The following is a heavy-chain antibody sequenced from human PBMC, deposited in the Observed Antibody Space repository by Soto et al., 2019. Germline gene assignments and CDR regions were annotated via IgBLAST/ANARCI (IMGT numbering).Heavy chain of an antibody. CDR3: ATHNIADYYYYMAV. CDR2: IYYSGST. J-gene: IGHJ6*03. CDR1: GGSISSSSYY. V-gene: IGHV4-39*01. D-gene: IGHD6-13*01. Sequence: QLQLQESGPGLVKPSETLSLTCTVSGGSISSSSYYWGWIRQPPGKGLEWIGSIYYSGSTNYNPYCESRVTISVATSKNECSLKPSSVPATDTAVYYCATHNIADYYYYMAVWGKETTVTVSS.